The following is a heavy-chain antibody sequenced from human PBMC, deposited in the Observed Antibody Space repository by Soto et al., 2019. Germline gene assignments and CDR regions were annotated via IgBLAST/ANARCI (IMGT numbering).Heavy chain of an antibody. CDR2: IYYSGST. J-gene: IGHJ5*02. Sequence: TLSLACTVSGGCISSGGYYWSCIRQHPGKGLEWIGYIYYSGSTYYNPSLKSRVTISVDTSKNQFSLKLSSVTAADTAVYYCAREGGAYSYGYSGPWFDPCGQGTLVTVSS. V-gene: IGHV4-31*03. CDR1: GGCISSGGYY. D-gene: IGHD5-18*01. CDR3: AREGGAYSYGYSGPWFDP.